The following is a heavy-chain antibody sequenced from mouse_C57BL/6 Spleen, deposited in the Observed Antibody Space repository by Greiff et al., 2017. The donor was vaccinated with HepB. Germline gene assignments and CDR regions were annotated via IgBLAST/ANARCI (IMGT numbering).Heavy chain of an antibody. J-gene: IGHJ2*01. V-gene: IGHV1-82*01. CDR3: ARDDYDVVDY. CDR1: GYAFSSSW. CDR2: IYPGDGDT. Sequence: LVESGPELVKPGASVKISCKASGYAFSSSWMNWVKQRPGKGLEWIGRIYPGDGDTNYNGKFKGKATLTADKSSSTAYMQLSSLTSEDSAVYFCARDDYDVVDYWGQGTTLTVSS. D-gene: IGHD2-4*01.